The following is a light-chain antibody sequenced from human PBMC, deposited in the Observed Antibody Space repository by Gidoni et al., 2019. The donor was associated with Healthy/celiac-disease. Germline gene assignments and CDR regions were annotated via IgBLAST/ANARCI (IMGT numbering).Light chain of an antibody. V-gene: IGLV2-14*01. CDR2: DGS. CDR1: SSDVGGYNY. CDR3: SSYTSSSTLRV. J-gene: IGLJ2*01. Sequence: QSALTQPASVSGSPGQAITISCTGTSSDVGGYNYGSWYQQPPGKAPKLMIYDGSNRPSGVSTRFSGSKSGNTASLTLSGLQAEDEADYYCSSYTSSSTLRVFGGGTTLTVL.